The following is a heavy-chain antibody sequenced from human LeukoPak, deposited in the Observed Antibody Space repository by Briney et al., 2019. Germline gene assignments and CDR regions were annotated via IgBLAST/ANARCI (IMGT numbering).Heavy chain of an antibody. CDR3: ARDPSLTTGDYSDAFDI. J-gene: IGHJ3*02. Sequence: YDGSNKYYADSVKGRFTISRDNSKNTLYLQMNSLRAEDTAVYYCARDPSLTTGDYSDAFDIWGQGTMVTVSS. D-gene: IGHD4-17*01. V-gene: IGHV3-30-3*01. CDR2: YDGSNK.